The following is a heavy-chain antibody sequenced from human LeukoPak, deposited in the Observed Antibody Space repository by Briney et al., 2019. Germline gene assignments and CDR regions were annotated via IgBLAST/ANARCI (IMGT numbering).Heavy chain of an antibody. D-gene: IGHD3-16*02. V-gene: IGHV4-4*02. CDR3: ARHTPPEDYVWGSYRYTFDY. Sequence: SGTLSLTCVVSGGSISSSNWWSWVRQPPGKGLEWIGEIYHSGSTNYNPSLKNRVTISVDKSKNQFSLKLSSVTAADTAVYYCARHTPPEDYVWGSYRYTFDYWGQGTLVTVSS. CDR1: GGSISSSNW. J-gene: IGHJ4*02. CDR2: IYHSGST.